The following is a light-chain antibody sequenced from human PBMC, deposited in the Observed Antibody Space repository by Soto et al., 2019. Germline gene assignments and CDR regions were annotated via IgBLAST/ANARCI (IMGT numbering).Light chain of an antibody. V-gene: IGKV3-15*01. CDR3: QQYNNLPPWT. CDR1: QSVGSN. Sequence: EILMTQSPDTVSVSPGERVTLSCRASQSVGSNLAWYQQKPGQPPRLLMYGVSTRATGIPARFSGSGSGTDFTLTISRLQSEDIAVYSCQQYNNLPPWTFGQGTNVELK. J-gene: IGKJ1*01. CDR2: GVS.